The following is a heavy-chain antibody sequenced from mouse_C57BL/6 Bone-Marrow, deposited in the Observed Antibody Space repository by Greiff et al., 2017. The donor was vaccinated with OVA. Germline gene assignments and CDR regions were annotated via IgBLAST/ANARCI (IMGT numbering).Heavy chain of an antibody. CDR3: ARSKTAQALWFAY. D-gene: IGHD3-2*02. V-gene: IGHV7-3*01. Sequence: EVQRVESGGGLVQPGGSLSLSCAASGFTFTDYYMSWVRQPPGKALEWLGFIRNKANGYTTEYSASVKGRFTISRDNSQSILYLQMNALRAEDSATYYCARSKTAQALWFAYWGQGTLVTVSA. CDR1: GFTFTDYY. J-gene: IGHJ3*01. CDR2: IRNKANGYTT.